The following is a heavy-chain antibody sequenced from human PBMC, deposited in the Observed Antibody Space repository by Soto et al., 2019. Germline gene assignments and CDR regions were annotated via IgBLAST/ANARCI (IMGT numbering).Heavy chain of an antibody. CDR1: GYTFTNYD. CDR3: ARDGVKGHAYNWNDYFMDV. D-gene: IGHD1-1*01. CDR2: MNPDSGNT. J-gene: IGHJ6*03. Sequence: QVQLVQSGAEVKKPGASVKVSCKASGYTFTNYDINWVRQATGQGPEWMGWMNPDSGNTGSAQKFRGRVTMTRNTSTNTAYMELSSLRSEDTAVYYCARDGVKGHAYNWNDYFMDVWGKGTTVTVSS. V-gene: IGHV1-8*02.